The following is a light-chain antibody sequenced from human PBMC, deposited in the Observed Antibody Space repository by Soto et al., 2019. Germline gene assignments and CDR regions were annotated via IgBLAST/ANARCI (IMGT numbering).Light chain of an antibody. CDR3: SSYADSNHVV. J-gene: IGLJ2*01. CDR2: EVN. Sequence: QSALTQAPSASGSPGQSVTISCTGTRSDVGGYNYVSWYQQHPGKAPKLMIYEVNERPSGVPDRFSGSKSGNTASLTVSGLQAEDEADYYCSSYADSNHVVFGGGTKVTVL. CDR1: RSDVGGYNY. V-gene: IGLV2-8*01.